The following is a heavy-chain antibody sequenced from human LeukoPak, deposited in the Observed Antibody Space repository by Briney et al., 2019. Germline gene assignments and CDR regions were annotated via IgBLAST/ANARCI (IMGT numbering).Heavy chain of an antibody. CDR1: GYSFTSYW. Sequence: GESLQISCQGSGYSFTSYWIGWVRQMPGKGLEWMGIIYPGDSDTRYSPSFQGQVTISADKSISTAYLQWSSLKGTDTAMYYCARRYYYDSSNYSAYFDYWGQGTLVTVSS. D-gene: IGHD3-22*01. J-gene: IGHJ4*02. CDR3: ARRYYYDSSNYSAYFDY. V-gene: IGHV5-51*01. CDR2: IYPGDSDT.